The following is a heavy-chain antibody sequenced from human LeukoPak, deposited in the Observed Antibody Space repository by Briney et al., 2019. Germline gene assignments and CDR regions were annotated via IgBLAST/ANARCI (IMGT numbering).Heavy chain of an antibody. CDR2: FDPGDDET. Sequence: ASVKVSCKVSGYSLSELSTHWVRQAPGQGREWMGGFDPGDDETIYAQKFQGRVTMTEDTSTDTAYLELSSLTSEYTAVYFCATEKDLLLDSWGQGTPVTLP. V-gene: IGHV1-24*01. D-gene: IGHD1-26*01. CDR3: ATEKDLLLDS. CDR1: GYSLSELS. J-gene: IGHJ5*01.